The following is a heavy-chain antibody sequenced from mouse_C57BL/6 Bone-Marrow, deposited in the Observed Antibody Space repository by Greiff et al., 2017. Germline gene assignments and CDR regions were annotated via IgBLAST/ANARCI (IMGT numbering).Heavy chain of an antibody. CDR2: ISSGGSYT. D-gene: IGHD1-1*01. CDR1: GFTFSSYG. V-gene: IGHV5-6*01. CDR3: AREDYYGSMFAY. Sequence: EVKLVESGGDLVKPGGSLKLSCAASGFTFSSYGMSWVRQTPDKRLEWVATISSGGSYTYYPDSVKGRFTISRDNAKNTLYLQMSRLKSEDTAMYYCAREDYYGSMFAYWGQGTLVTVSA. J-gene: IGHJ3*01.